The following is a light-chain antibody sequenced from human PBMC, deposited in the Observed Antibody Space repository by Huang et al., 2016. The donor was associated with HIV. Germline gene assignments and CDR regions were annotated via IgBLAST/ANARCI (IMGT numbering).Light chain of an antibody. CDR1: QSVGSD. J-gene: IGKJ2*01. CDR2: GAS. V-gene: IGKV3-15*01. CDR3: QQYNTWPPMYT. Sequence: EVVMTQSPATLSVSPGERAPLSCRASQSVGSDLAWYQHKPGQAPRLLISGASARATGVPARFSGSGSGTEFTLTSSRLQSEDFAVYYCQQYNTWPPMYTFGQGTKLEIK.